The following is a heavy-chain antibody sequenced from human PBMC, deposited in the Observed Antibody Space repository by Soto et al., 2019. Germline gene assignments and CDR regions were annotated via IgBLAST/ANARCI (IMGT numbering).Heavy chain of an antibody. V-gene: IGHV3-74*01. J-gene: IGHJ4*02. Sequence: EVQLVESVGGLVQPGGSLRLSCAASGFTFSTYWMHWVRQAPGKGLEWVSRINTDGSTTNHADSVTGRFTISRDNAKNTLYLQMNSMRAEDTAVYYCTRDSGGRDAYWGQGTLVTVSS. CDR2: INTDGSTT. CDR1: GFTFSTYW. D-gene: IGHD2-15*01. CDR3: TRDSGGRDAY.